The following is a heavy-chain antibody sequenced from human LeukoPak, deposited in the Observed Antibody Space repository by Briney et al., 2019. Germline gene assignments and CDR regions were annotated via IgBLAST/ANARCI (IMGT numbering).Heavy chain of an antibody. CDR3: ARQSRDYPYYYYMDV. V-gene: IGHV5-51*01. Sequence: GESLKISCQGSGSRFTSYWIGWVRQMPGKGLEWNGIIYPGDSDTRYRPSFRGQVTISADKSISTAYLQWSSLKASDTAMYYCARQSRDYPYYYYMDVWGKGTTVTISS. CDR2: IYPGDSDT. D-gene: IGHD4-17*01. J-gene: IGHJ6*03. CDR1: GSRFTSYW.